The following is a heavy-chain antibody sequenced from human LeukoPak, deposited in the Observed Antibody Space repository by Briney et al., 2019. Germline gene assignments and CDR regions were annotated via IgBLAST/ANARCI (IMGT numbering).Heavy chain of an antibody. CDR1: GGTFTNYA. CDR2: IIPVLDIT. J-gene: IGHJ4*02. CDR3: ARDPIYEGGYGLGGPYYFDF. D-gene: IGHD3-16*01. Sequence: SVKVSCKPSGGTFTNYAFSWVRQAPGQGLEWMGRIIPVLDITNYAQKFQDRLTVVADTSTGTVYLELAGLRSEDTAVYYCARDPIYEGGYGLGGPYYFDFWGQGTLVTVSS. V-gene: IGHV1-69*04.